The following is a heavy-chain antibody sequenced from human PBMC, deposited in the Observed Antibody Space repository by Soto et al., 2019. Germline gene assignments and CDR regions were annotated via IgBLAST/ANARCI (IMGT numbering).Heavy chain of an antibody. D-gene: IGHD3-22*01. CDR3: ASLVNDRGRDTMIVVPTEAKWYFDL. J-gene: IGHJ2*01. CDR1: GGTFSSYA. V-gene: IGHV1-69*01. Sequence: QVQLVESGAAVKKPGSSVKVSCKASGGTFSSYAISWVRQAPGQGLEWMGGIIPIFGTANYAQKFQGRVTITADESTSTAYMELSSLRSEDTAVYYCASLVNDRGRDTMIVVPTEAKWYFDLWGRGTLVTVSS. CDR2: IIPIFGTA.